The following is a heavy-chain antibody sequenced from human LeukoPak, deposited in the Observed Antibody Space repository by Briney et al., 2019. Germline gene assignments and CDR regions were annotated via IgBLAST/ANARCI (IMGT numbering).Heavy chain of an antibody. CDR1: GYSISSGYY. J-gene: IGHJ4*02. D-gene: IGHD3-22*01. V-gene: IGHV4-38-2*02. CDR2: IYHSGSA. Sequence: SETLSLTCTVSGYSISSGYYWGWIRQPPGKGLEWIGNIYHSGSAYYNPSLKSRGTISIDTSKNQFCLKLSAVTAADTAVYYCARTLPPFYYDSSGHAPYYFDYWGQGTLVTVSS. CDR3: ARTLPPFYYDSSGHAPYYFDY.